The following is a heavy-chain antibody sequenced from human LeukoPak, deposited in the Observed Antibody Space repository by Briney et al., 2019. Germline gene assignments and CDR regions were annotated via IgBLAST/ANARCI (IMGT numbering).Heavy chain of an antibody. J-gene: IGHJ4*02. CDR3: ARGGNYYDSSGYSWEPLFDY. Sequence: SETLSLTCTVSGGSISSYYWSWIRQPPGKGLEWIGYIYYSGSTNYNPSLKSRVTISVDTSKNQFSLKLSSVTAADTAVYYCARGGNYYDSSGYSWEPLFDYWGQGTLVTVSS. D-gene: IGHD3-22*01. V-gene: IGHV4-59*12. CDR2: IYYSGST. CDR1: GGSISSYY.